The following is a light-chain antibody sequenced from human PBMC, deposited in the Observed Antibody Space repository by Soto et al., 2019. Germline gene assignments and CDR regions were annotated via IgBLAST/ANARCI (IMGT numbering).Light chain of an antibody. V-gene: IGKV3-11*01. CDR3: QQRSDWPWT. J-gene: IGKJ1*01. Sequence: EIVLTQSPSTLSFAPWERCTLSCMASESVTDYLAWYQQKPGQAPRLLVYDVSNRAAGIPTRFSGGGSGTDFTLTISNVEPEDFAVYYCQQRSDWPWTFGQGTKVDIK. CDR1: ESVTDY. CDR2: DVS.